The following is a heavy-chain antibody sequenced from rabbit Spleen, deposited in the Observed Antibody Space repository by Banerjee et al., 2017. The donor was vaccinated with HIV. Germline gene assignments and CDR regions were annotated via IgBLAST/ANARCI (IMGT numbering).Heavy chain of an antibody. J-gene: IGHJ4*01. CDR2: IYTGSSGNS. D-gene: IGHD1-1*01. CDR1: GFSFSRSYD. Sequence: QEQLVESGGGLVKPGASLTLTSTAGGFSFSRSYDMCWGRQAPGKGLEWIGCIYTGSSGNSYYASWAKGRFTISRSTSINTVDLKLTNLTAADTASYFCARDLAAVIGWNFNLWGPGTLVTVS. CDR3: ARDLAAVIGWNFNL. V-gene: IGHV1S45*01.